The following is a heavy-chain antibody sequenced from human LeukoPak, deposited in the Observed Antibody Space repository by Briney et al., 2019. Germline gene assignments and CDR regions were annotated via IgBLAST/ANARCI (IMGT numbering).Heavy chain of an antibody. CDR1: GGSFSGYY. Sequence: PSETLSLTCAVYGGSFSGYYWSWIRQPPGKGLEWIGEINHSGSTNYNPSLKSRVTISVVTSKNQFSLKLSSVTAADTAVYYCARIGATSPLYYFDYWGQGTLVTVSS. CDR3: ARIGATSPLYYFDY. D-gene: IGHD1-26*01. V-gene: IGHV4-34*01. J-gene: IGHJ4*02. CDR2: INHSGST.